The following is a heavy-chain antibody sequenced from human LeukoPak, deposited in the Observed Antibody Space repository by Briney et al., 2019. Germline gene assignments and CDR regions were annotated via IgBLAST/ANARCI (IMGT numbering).Heavy chain of an antibody. CDR3: ARYYGDYGYGMDV. Sequence: GGSLRLSCAASGLIFSNYGMHWVRQAPGTGLDWVAFISYDGINKFYADSVKGRFTISRDNSKNTLYLQMNSLRAEDTAVYYCARYYGDYGYGMDVWGQGTTVTVSS. CDR1: GLIFSNYG. J-gene: IGHJ6*02. CDR2: ISYDGINK. V-gene: IGHV3-33*01. D-gene: IGHD4-17*01.